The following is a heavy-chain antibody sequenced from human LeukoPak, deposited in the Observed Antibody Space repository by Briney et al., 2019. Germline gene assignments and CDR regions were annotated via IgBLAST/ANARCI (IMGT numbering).Heavy chain of an antibody. V-gene: IGHV4-39*01. Sequence: SETLSLTCTVAGGSISSSSYYWGWIRQPPGKGLEWIGSIYYSGSTYYNPSLKSRVTISVDTSKNQFSLKLSSVTAADTAVYYCARHEAVVVLAANYHGATGNFDYWGQGTLVTVSS. CDR3: ARHEAVVVLAANYHGATGNFDY. CDR2: IYYSGST. J-gene: IGHJ4*02. CDR1: GGSISSSSYY. D-gene: IGHD2-2*01.